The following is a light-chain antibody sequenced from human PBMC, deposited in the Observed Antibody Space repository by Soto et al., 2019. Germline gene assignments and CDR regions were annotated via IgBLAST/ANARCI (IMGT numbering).Light chain of an antibody. CDR1: QSISNW. CDR3: QQYSYYST. V-gene: IGKV1-5*03. CDR2: KAS. Sequence: DIQMTQSPSTLSASVGDRVRITCRASQSISNWLAWYQQKPGEAPNLLIYKASTLESGVPSRFSGSGYGTEFALTISSLQPEDFATYYCQQYSYYSTFGQGTKVDIK. J-gene: IGKJ1*01.